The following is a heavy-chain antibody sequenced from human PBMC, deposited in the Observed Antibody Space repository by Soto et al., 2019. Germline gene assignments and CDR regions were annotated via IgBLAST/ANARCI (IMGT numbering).Heavy chain of an antibody. Sequence: SVKVSCKASGGTFSSYAISWVRQAPGQGLEWMGGIIPIFGTANYAQKFQGRVTITADEPTSTAYMELSSLRSEDTAVYYCAREFAEYYYDSSGYYVYWGQGTLVTVSS. J-gene: IGHJ4*02. CDR3: AREFAEYYYDSSGYYVY. V-gene: IGHV1-69*13. D-gene: IGHD3-22*01. CDR2: IIPIFGTA. CDR1: GGTFSSYA.